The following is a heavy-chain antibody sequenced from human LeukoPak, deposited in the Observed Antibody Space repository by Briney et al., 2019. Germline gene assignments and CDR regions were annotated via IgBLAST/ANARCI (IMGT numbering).Heavy chain of an antibody. V-gene: IGHV4-4*02. CDR3: ARGPNYYGSGSYELDY. CDR2: IYHSGST. CDR1: GGSISSSNW. D-gene: IGHD3-10*01. Sequence: PSGTLSLTCSVSGGSISSSNWWSWVRQPPGKGLEWIGEIYHSGSTNYNPSLKSRVTISVDKSKNQFSLKLSSVTAADTAVYYCARGPNYYGSGSYELDYWGQGTLVTVSS. J-gene: IGHJ4*02.